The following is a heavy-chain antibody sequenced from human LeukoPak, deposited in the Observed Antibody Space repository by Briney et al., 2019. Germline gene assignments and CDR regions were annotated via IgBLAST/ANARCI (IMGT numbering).Heavy chain of an antibody. CDR3: RRYYYESSGYTFDY. Sequence: SETLSLTRTVSGGSISSSSHYWGWIRQPPGKGLEWIGSIYYSGSTYYNPSLKSRVTISVDTSKNQFSLKLSSVTAADTAVYYCRRYYYESSGYTFDYWGQGPLVTVSS. CDR2: IYYSGST. D-gene: IGHD3-22*01. CDR1: GGSISSSSHY. V-gene: IGHV4-39*01. J-gene: IGHJ4*02.